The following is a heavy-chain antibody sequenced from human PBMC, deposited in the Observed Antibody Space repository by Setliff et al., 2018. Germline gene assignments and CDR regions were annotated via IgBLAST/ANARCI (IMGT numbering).Heavy chain of an antibody. CDR1: GYTLTELS. Sequence: AASVKVSCKVSGYTLTELSMHWVRQAPGNGLEWMGGFDPEDGETIYAQKFQGRVTMTEDTSTDTAYMELSSLRSEDTAVYYCATSTWELGGFDYWGQGTLVTVSS. CDR3: ATSTWELGGFDY. J-gene: IGHJ4*02. CDR2: FDPEDGET. D-gene: IGHD1-26*01. V-gene: IGHV1-24*01.